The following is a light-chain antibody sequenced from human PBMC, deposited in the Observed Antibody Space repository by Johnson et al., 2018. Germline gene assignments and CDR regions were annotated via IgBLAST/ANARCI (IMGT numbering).Light chain of an antibody. J-gene: IGLJ1*01. CDR1: SSNIGNNY. V-gene: IGLV1-51*02. Sequence: QSVLTQPPSVSAAPGQKVTISCYGSSSNIGNNYVSWYQQLPGTAPKLLIYENNKRPSGIPDRFSGSKSGTSATLGITVLQTGDEADYYCGTWDSSLSAGNVFGTGTKVTVL. CDR3: GTWDSSLSAGNV. CDR2: ENN.